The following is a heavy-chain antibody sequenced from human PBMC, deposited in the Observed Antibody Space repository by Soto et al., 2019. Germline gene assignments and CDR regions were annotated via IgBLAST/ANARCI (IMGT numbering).Heavy chain of an antibody. CDR3: ARDLPPSEY. Sequence: QVQLVQSGAEVKKPGASVKVSCKASGYMFTSYAISWVRQAPGQGLEWMGWISAYNGNTNYAQKLQGRVTMTTETSTRTASMELRSLRSDDTAVYYCARDLPPSEYWGQGTLVTVSS. D-gene: IGHD2-2*01. V-gene: IGHV1-18*01. J-gene: IGHJ4*02. CDR2: ISAYNGNT. CDR1: GYMFTSYA.